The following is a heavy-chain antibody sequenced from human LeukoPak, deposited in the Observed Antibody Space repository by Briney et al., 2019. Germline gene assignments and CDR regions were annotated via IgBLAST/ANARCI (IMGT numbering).Heavy chain of an antibody. CDR1: GGSISSSSYY. CDR3: ARISSGWGLYYFDY. J-gene: IGHJ4*02. V-gene: IGHV4-39*01. Sequence: SETLSLTCTVSGGSISSSSYYWGWIRQPPGKGLEWIGSIYYSGSTYYNPSLKSRVTISVDTSKNQFSLKLSSVTAADTAVYYCARISSGWGLYYFDYWGQGTLVTVSS. D-gene: IGHD6-19*01. CDR2: IYYSGST.